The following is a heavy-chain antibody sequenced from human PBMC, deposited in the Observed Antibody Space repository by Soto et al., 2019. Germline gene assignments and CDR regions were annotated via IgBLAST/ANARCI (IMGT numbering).Heavy chain of an antibody. D-gene: IGHD3-9*01. CDR1: RYTFTSYY. J-gene: IGHJ4*02. CDR2: INPSGGST. CDR3: ARGPRLRYFDWLLNY. V-gene: IGHV1-46*01. Sequence: PSVKVSCKASRYTFTSYYMHWVRQAPGQGLEWMGIINPSGGSTSYAQKFQGRVTMTRDTSTSTVYMELRSLRSEDTALYYCARGPRLRYFDWLLNYWCQGTLVTVSS.